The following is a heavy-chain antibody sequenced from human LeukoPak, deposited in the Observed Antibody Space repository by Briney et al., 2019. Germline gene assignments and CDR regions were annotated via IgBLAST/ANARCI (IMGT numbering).Heavy chain of an antibody. J-gene: IGHJ4*02. CDR1: GFTFSSYA. V-gene: IGHV3-23*01. D-gene: IGHD2-15*01. CDR3: AKDLGYCSGGSCPSDY. CDR2: ISGSGGST. Sequence: SGGSLRLSCAASGFTFSSYAMSWVRQAPGKGPEWVSAISGSGGSTYYADSVKGRFTISRDNSKNTLYLQMNSLRAEDTAVYYCAKDLGYCSGGSCPSDYWGQGTLVTVSS.